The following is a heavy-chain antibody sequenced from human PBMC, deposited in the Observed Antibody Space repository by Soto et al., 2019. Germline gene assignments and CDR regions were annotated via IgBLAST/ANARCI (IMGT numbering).Heavy chain of an antibody. V-gene: IGHV2-5*02. CDR3: AHNEGPVAGALDY. D-gene: IGHD6-19*01. CDR2: IYWDDDK. Sequence: QITLKESGPPLVKPTQTLTLTCTFSGFSLRTSGVGVAWTRQAPGKALEWLAVIYWDDDKRYSPSLKSRPTITKDTSKRHVVLTVTNMDPADTATYYCAHNEGPVAGALDYWGQGTLVTVSS. J-gene: IGHJ4*02. CDR1: GFSLRTSGVG.